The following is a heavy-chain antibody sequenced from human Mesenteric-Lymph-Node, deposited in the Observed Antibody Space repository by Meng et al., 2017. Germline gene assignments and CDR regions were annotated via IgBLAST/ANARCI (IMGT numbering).Heavy chain of an antibody. CDR2: INPNTGGT. D-gene: IGHD6-19*01. CDR3: ARESVAVAGTSDY. J-gene: IGHJ4*02. CDR1: GYTFTGYY. V-gene: IGHV1-2*06. Sequence: QVQLVRPGDEVKKPGASVKVSCKASGYTFTGYYMHWVRQAPGQGLEWMGRINPNTGGTNYAQKLQGRVTMTTDTSTSTAYMELRSLRSDDTAVYYCARESVAVAGTSDYWGQGTLVTVSS.